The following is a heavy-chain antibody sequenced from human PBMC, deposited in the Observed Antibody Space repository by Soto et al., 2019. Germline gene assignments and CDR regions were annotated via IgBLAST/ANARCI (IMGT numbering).Heavy chain of an antibody. Sequence: QVQLQESGPGLVKPSETLSLTCTVSGGSISSYYWSWIRQPPGKGLEWIGYIYYSGSTNYNPSLKRRVTISVHTSKNQFSLKLSSVTAADTAVYYCARRVWGSYIGDAFDIWGQGTMVTVSS. V-gene: IGHV4-59*08. CDR2: IYYSGST. CDR3: ARRVWGSYIGDAFDI. D-gene: IGHD3-16*01. J-gene: IGHJ3*02. CDR1: GGSISSYY.